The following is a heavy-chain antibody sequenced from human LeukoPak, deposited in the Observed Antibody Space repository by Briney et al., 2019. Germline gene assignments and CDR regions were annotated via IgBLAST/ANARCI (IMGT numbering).Heavy chain of an antibody. CDR3: ARYIIATAYYFDY. CDR1: GGSISSSSYY. V-gene: IGHV4-39*01. CDR2: IFYRGTT. Sequence: KPSETLSLTCTVSGGSISSSSYYWGWIRQPPGKGLEWIGSIFYRGTTYYNPSLKSRVIISIDTSKNQFSLKLSSVTAADTAVYYCARYIIATAYYFDYWGQGTLVTVSS. J-gene: IGHJ4*02. D-gene: IGHD1-1*01.